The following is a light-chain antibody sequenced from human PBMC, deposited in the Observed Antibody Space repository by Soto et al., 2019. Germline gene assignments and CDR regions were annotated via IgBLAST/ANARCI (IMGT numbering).Light chain of an antibody. Sequence: QSVLTQPASVSGSPGQSITIFCTGTSSDIGIYNFVSWYQQHPGKAPKLMIYNVYSRPSGVPDRFSGSKSGNTASLTVSGLQTEDEADYYCSSYTGSSYVFGTGTKLTVL. CDR3: SSYTGSSYV. CDR2: NVY. V-gene: IGLV2-14*03. J-gene: IGLJ1*01. CDR1: SSDIGIYNF.